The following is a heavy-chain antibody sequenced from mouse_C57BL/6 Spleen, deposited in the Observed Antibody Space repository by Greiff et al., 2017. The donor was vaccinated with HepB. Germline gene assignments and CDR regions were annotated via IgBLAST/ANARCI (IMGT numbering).Heavy chain of an antibody. CDR1: GFTFSDYG. D-gene: IGHD1-1*01. CDR2: ISSGSSTI. Sequence: EVNLVESGGGLVKPGGSLKLSCAASGFTFSDYGMHWVRQAPEKGLEWVAYISSGSSTIYYADTVKGRFTISRDNAKNTLFLQMTSLRSEDTAMYYCAMGSSYAMDYWGQGTSVTVSS. J-gene: IGHJ4*01. V-gene: IGHV5-17*01. CDR3: AMGSSYAMDY.